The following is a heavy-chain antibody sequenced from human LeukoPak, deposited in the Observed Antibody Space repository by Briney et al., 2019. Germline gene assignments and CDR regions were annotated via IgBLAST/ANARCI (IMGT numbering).Heavy chain of an antibody. D-gene: IGHD3-3*01. CDR1: GFTFSSYA. J-gene: IGHJ6*02. CDR2: ISGSGGST. CDR3: AKDYYDFWSGYPLYYYYYGMDV. V-gene: IGHV3-23*01. Sequence: AGGSLRLSCAASGFTFSSYAMSWVRQAPGKGLEWVSAISGSGGSTYHADSVKGRFTISRDNSKNTLYLQMNSLRAEDTAVYYCAKDYYDFWSGYPLYYYYYGMDVWGQGTTVTVSS.